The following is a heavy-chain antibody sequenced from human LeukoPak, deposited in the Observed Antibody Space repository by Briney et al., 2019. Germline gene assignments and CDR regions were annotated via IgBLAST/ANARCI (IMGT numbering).Heavy chain of an antibody. V-gene: IGHV4-59*01. CDR1: GGSISSYY. CDR2: ISYSVNT. J-gene: IGHJ3*02. Sequence: KPPETLSLTCTVSGGSISSYYWSWIWQPPGKGLGCIGYISYSVNTYYNPSLKSRLTISVDTSKNQFSLKLSSVTAADTAVYYCARAPFYGSNSRGAFDIWGQGTMVAVSS. D-gene: IGHD4-23*01. CDR3: ARAPFYGSNSRGAFDI.